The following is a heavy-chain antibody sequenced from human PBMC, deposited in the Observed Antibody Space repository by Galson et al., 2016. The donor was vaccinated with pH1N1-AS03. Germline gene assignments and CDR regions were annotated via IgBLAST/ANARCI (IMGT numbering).Heavy chain of an antibody. CDR2: INDSGEAT. CDR1: GFTFSSHV. J-gene: IGHJ4*02. V-gene: IGHV3-23*01. CDR3: AKDRLTSLVVQGGFDH. D-gene: IGHD3-16*01. Sequence: SLRLSCAASGFTFSSHVMAWVRQAPGKGLEWISSINDSGEATYYAESVKGRFTISRDNTDNTLYLQMDSLRAEDTAIYYCAKDRLTSLVVQGGFDHWGQGSLFTVSS.